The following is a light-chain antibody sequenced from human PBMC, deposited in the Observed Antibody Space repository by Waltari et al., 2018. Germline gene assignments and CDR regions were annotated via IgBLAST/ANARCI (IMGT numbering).Light chain of an antibody. CDR2: DVT. J-gene: IGLJ2*01. CDR3: STYTTGVV. Sequence: QSALTQPASVTGSPGQSITISCTGSSRDVGDPNSVSWYQQHPGKVPKLLVFDVTHRPSGVSDRFSGSKSGNTASLTISGLQAEDEGDYYCSTYTTGVVFGGGTKLTVL. CDR1: SRDVGDPNS. V-gene: IGLV2-14*03.